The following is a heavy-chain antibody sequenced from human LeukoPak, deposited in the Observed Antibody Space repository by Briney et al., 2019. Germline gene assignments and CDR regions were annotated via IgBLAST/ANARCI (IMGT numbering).Heavy chain of an antibody. D-gene: IGHD6-6*01. CDR2: ISSSSSTI. CDR3: ARDLAIAARRDDAFDI. Sequence: GGSLRLSCAASGFTFSSYSMNWVRQAPGKGLEWVSYISSSSSTIYYADSVKGRFTISRDNAKNSLYLQMNSPRAEDTAVYYCARDLAIAARRDDAFDIWGQGTMVTVSS. CDR1: GFTFSSYS. J-gene: IGHJ3*02. V-gene: IGHV3-48*01.